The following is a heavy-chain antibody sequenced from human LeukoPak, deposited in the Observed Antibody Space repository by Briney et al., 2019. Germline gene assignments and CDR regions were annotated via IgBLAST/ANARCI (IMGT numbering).Heavy chain of an antibody. V-gene: IGHV1-2*06. CDR1: GYTFTGYY. J-gene: IGHJ3*02. D-gene: IGHD3-3*01. CDR3: AREDYDSWSGSGAFDI. Sequence: ASVKVSCKASGYTFTGYYMHWVRQAPGQGLEWMGRINPNSGGTNYAQKFQGRVTMTRDTSISTAYMELSRLRSDDTAVYYCAREDYDSWSGSGAFDIWGQGTMVTVSS. CDR2: INPNSGGT.